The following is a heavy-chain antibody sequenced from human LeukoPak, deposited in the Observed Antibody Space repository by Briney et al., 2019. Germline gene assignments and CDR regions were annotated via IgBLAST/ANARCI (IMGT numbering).Heavy chain of an antibody. CDR2: IKQDGSEK. J-gene: IGHJ6*02. Sequence: PGGSLRLSCAASGFTFSSFWMSWVRQAPGKGLEWVATIKQDGSEKYYVDSVKGRFTISRDNAKNSLYLQMNSLRAEDTAVYYCARDAVTPGDYYGMDVWGQGTTVTVSS. D-gene: IGHD4-17*01. V-gene: IGHV3-7*03. CDR3: ARDAVTPGDYYGMDV. CDR1: GFTFSSFW.